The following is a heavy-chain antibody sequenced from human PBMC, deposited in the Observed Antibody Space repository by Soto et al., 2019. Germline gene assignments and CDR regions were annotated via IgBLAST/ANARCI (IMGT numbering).Heavy chain of an antibody. Sequence: EVQLLESGGGLVQPGGSLRLSCEASGFTFTNYAMSWVRQAPGKGLEWVSTISGSGRGAATFYPYYADSVKGRFTISRDTSKNTVSLQMNCLSVEDTALYYCAKDTLYYGLGPSPGVWGQGTLVTVSS. CDR1: GFTFTNYA. CDR3: AKDTLYYGLGPSPGV. J-gene: IGHJ4*02. CDR2: ISGSGRGAATFYP. V-gene: IGHV3-23*01. D-gene: IGHD3-10*01.